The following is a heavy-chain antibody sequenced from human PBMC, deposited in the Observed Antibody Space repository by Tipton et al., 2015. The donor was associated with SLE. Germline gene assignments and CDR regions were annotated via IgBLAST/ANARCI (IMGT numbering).Heavy chain of an antibody. CDR2: INHSGST. J-gene: IGHJ6*03. Sequence: LRLSCAVYGGSFSGYYWSWVRQPPGKGLEWIGEINHSGSTNYNPSLKSRVTISVDASKNQISLRLNSVTAADTAVYYCARGLFLDDFWSGSGRPYYMDVWGKGTTVTVSS. CDR1: GGSFSGYY. D-gene: IGHD3-3*01. CDR3: ARGLFLDDFWSGSGRPYYMDV. V-gene: IGHV4-34*01.